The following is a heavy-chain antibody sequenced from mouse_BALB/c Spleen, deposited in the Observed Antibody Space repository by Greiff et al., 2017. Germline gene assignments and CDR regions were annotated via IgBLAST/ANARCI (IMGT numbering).Heavy chain of an antibody. D-gene: IGHD2-3*01. J-gene: IGHJ3*01. CDR2: IWAGGST. Sequence: VKLVESGPGLVAPSQSLSITCTVSGFSLTSYGVHWVRQPPGKGLEWLGVIWAGGSTNYNSALMSRLSISKDNSKSQVFLKMNSLQTDDTAMYYCAREKKDGYWFAYWGQGTLVTVSA. CDR1: GFSLTSYG. V-gene: IGHV2-9*02. CDR3: AREKKDGYWFAY.